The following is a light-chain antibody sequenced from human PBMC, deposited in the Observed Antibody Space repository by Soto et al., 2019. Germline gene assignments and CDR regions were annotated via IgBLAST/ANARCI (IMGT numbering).Light chain of an antibody. Sequence: EIAMTQSPAALSVSPGQRATLSCRASQNVNSNLAWYQQKPGHAPSLLMYNVSTRATGFPARFSGSGSGTEFTLTTSSLQSEDSAIYYWQQYNTLNSFGQGTKLEIK. CDR3: QQYNTLNS. CDR1: QNVNSN. CDR2: NVS. V-gene: IGKV3-15*01. J-gene: IGKJ2*01.